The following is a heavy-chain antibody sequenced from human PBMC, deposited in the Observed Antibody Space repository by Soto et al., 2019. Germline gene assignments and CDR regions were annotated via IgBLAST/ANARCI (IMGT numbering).Heavy chain of an antibody. D-gene: IGHD6-13*01. CDR1: GGSISSYY. J-gene: IGHJ4*02. Sequence: SETLSLTCTVSGGSISSYYWSWIRQPPGKGLEWIGYIYYSGSTNYNPSLKSRVTISVDTSKNQFSLKLSSVTAADTAVYYCARHHYSSSWTDYWGQGTLVTVSS. V-gene: IGHV4-59*08. CDR2: IYYSGST. CDR3: ARHHYSSSWTDY.